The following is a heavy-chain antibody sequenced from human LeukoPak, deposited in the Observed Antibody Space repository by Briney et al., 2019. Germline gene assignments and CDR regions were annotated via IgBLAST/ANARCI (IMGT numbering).Heavy chain of an antibody. CDR1: GFSFSSYW. CDR2: INSDGTST. Sequence: GGSLRLSCTASGFSFSSYWMHWVRQAPGKGLMWVSRINSDGTSTSYADPVKGRFTISRDNAKNTLYLQMNSLRAEDTAVYYCSLGQAHGMDVWGQGTTVTVSS. J-gene: IGHJ6*02. D-gene: IGHD3-16*01. V-gene: IGHV3-74*01. CDR3: SLGQAHGMDV.